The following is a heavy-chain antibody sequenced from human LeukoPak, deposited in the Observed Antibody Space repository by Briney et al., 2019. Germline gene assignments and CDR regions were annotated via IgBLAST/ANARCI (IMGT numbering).Heavy chain of an antibody. D-gene: IGHD3-3*01. Sequence: GGSLRLSCAASGFTFSSYWMSWVRQAPGKGLEWVANIKQDGSEKYYVDSVKGRFTISSDNAKNSLYLQMNSLRAEDTAVYYCARDKDTIFGVVTSTGYYYMDVWGKGTTVTVSS. J-gene: IGHJ6*03. CDR3: ARDKDTIFGVVTSTGYYYMDV. CDR2: IKQDGSEK. CDR1: GFTFSSYW. V-gene: IGHV3-7*01.